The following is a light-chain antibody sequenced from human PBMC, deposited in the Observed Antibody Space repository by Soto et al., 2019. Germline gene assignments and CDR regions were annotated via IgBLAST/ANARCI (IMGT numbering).Light chain of an antibody. V-gene: IGLV1-51*01. Sequence: QSVLTHPPSVSSAPGQKVTISCSGSSSNIGNNYVSWYQQLPGTAPKLLIYDNNKRPSGIPDRFSGSKSGTSATLGITGLQTGDEADYYCGTWDSSLSAYVFGTGTKVNV. CDR2: DNN. CDR1: SSNIGNNY. J-gene: IGLJ1*01. CDR3: GTWDSSLSAYV.